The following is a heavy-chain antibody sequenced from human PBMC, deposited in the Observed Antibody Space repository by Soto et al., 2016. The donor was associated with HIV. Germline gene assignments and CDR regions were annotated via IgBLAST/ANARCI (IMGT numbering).Heavy chain of an antibody. CDR1: GFTFKSYA. CDR3: AKGNSRMLMPGKYFDD. J-gene: IGHJ4*02. Sequence: EVQLLESGGGLVQPGGSLRLSCAASGFTFKSYAMTWVRQAPGKGLEWVSGISSSDISAYYAVSVKGRFTISRDNSRNTLYLQMNGLRAEDSATYYCAKGNSRMLMPGKYFDDWGQGTLVTVSS. D-gene: IGHD3-22*01. CDR2: ISSSDISA. V-gene: IGHV3-23*01.